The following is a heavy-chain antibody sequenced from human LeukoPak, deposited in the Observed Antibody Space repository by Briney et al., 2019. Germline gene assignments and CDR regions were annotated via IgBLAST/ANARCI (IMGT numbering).Heavy chain of an antibody. V-gene: IGHV4-39*07. CDR2: IYYSGST. J-gene: IGHJ4*02. CDR1: GGSISSSSYY. D-gene: IGHD5-24*01. Sequence: SETLSLTCTVSGGSISSSSYYWGWIRQPPGKGLEWIGSIYYSGSTYYNPSLKGRVTISVDTSKNQFSLQLNSVTPEDTAVYYCARVGGRDGYTPEFDYWGQGTLVTVSS. CDR3: ARVGGRDGYTPEFDY.